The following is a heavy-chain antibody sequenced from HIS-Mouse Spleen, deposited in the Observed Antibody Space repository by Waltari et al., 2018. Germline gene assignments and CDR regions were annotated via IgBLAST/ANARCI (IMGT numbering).Heavy chain of an antibody. J-gene: IGHJ3*02. Sequence: QVQLVQSGAEVKKPGASVKVPCKASGYTFTGYYMHWVRPAPGQGLAWMGWINPNSGGTNYAQKFQGRVTMTRDTSISTAYMELSRLRSDDTAVYYCARDQLIVGAYDAFDIWGQGTMVTVSS. CDR3: ARDQLIVGAYDAFDI. V-gene: IGHV1-2*02. D-gene: IGHD1-26*01. CDR1: GYTFTGYY. CDR2: INPNSGGT.